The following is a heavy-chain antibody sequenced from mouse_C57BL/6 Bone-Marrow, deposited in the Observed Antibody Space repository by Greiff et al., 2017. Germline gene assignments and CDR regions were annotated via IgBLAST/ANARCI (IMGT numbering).Heavy chain of an antibody. J-gene: IGHJ2*01. CDR1: GYTFTSYW. D-gene: IGHD1-1*01. Sequence: QVQLKQPGAELVKPGASVKLSCKASGYTFTSYWITWVKQRPGQGLEWIGDIYPGSGSTNYNEKFKSKATLTVDTSSSTAYMQRSSLTSEDSAVYYCANGGNYGSSLFDYWGQGTTLTVSS. CDR3: ANGGNYGSSLFDY. V-gene: IGHV1-55*01. CDR2: IYPGSGST.